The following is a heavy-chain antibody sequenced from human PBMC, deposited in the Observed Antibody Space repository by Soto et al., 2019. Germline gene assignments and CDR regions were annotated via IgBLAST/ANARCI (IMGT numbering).Heavy chain of an antibody. CDR3: ARSDYYGPFDY. CDR2: IYYSGST. J-gene: IGHJ4*02. D-gene: IGHD1-26*01. Sequence: PSETLSLTCSVSGGSVSGGSDYWSWIRQPPGKGLECVGYIYYSGSTNYNPSLKSRVTISVDTSKNQFSLKLTSVTAADTAVYYCARSDYYGPFDYWGQGTLVTVSS. V-gene: IGHV4-61*01. CDR1: GGSVSGGSDY.